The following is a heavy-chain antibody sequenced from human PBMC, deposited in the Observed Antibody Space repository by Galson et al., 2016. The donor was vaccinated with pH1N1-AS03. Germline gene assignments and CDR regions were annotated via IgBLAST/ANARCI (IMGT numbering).Heavy chain of an antibody. CDR1: GFAFSSYA. Sequence: SLRLSCATSGFAFSSYAMFWVRQAPGKGLEWVSSISGSGISTYYADSVKGRFTISRDNSRNTVYLQMNSLRVEDTATYYCAKDQSHIIPLSGALFWGQGTLVTVSS. V-gene: IGHV3-23*01. J-gene: IGHJ4*02. D-gene: IGHD3-3*01. CDR3: AKDQSHIIPLSGALF. CDR2: ISGSGIST.